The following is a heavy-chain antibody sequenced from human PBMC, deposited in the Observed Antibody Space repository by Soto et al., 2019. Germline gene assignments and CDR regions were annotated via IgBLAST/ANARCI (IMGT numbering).Heavy chain of an antibody. CDR2: IYHSGST. CDR1: GGSISSSNW. V-gene: IGHV4-4*02. D-gene: IGHD6-19*01. Sequence: QVQLQESGPGLVKPSGTLSLTCAVSGGSISSSNWWSWVRQPPGKGLEWIGEIYHSGSTNYNPSLKSRVTISVDKSKNQFSLKLSSVTAADTAVYYCARFNSGWYDPLPYYGMDVWGQGTTVTVSS. J-gene: IGHJ6*02. CDR3: ARFNSGWYDPLPYYGMDV.